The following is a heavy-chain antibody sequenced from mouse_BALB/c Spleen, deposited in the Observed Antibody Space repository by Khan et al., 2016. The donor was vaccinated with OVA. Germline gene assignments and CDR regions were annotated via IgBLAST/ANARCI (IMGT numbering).Heavy chain of an antibody. D-gene: IGHD2-14*01. CDR3: ARGGYSACAY. CDR1: GYTFTDYI. Sequence: QVQLQQSGPELVKPGASLKVSCKASGYTFTDYILGWVKQSTRQGLEWIGDIFPGSGSPYYNEKFKDKATLTADKLSNTAYMQLSSLTSEDSAVYFCARGGYSACAYWGQGTLVTVSA. CDR2: IFPGSGSP. J-gene: IGHJ3*01. V-gene: IGHV1-77*01.